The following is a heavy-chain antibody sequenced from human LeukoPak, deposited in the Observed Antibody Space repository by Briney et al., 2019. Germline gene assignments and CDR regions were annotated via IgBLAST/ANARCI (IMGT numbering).Heavy chain of an antibody. V-gene: IGHV3-23*01. CDR1: GFTLSSYN. J-gene: IGHJ4*02. Sequence: GGSLRLSCAASGFTLSSYNMNWVRQAPGKGLEWVSSINTSGGSTYYADSLQGRFTISRDNSKNTLHLQMNNVRAEDTALYYCMKLPTMIIVIDTDFEYWGQGAQVTVSS. CDR2: INTSGGST. D-gene: IGHD2-21*01. CDR3: MKLPTMIIVIDTDFEY.